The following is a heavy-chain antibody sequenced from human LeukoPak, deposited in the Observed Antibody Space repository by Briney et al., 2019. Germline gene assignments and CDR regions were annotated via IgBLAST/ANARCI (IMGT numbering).Heavy chain of an antibody. D-gene: IGHD1-26*01. Sequence: GGSLRLSCAASGFTVSSNYMSRVRQAPGKGLEWVSVIYSGGSTYYADSVKGRFTISRDNSKNTLYLQMNSLRAEDTAVYYCARGSGSYLPFDYWGQGTLVTVSS. CDR3: ARGSGSYLPFDY. V-gene: IGHV3-66*02. CDR2: IYSGGST. CDR1: GFTVSSNY. J-gene: IGHJ4*02.